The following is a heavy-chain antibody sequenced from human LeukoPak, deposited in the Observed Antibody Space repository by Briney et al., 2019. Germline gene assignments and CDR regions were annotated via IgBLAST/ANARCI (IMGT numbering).Heavy chain of an antibody. V-gene: IGHV3-30*02. CDR3: ARAQLSMAARQDY. J-gene: IGHJ4*02. CDR2: IRYDGTNK. CDR1: GFIFNTFG. Sequence: GGSLRLSCVASGFIFNTFGMHWVRLAPGKGLEWVAFIRYDGTNKYYADSVRGRFTISRDNSKNTLYLQMNSLRAEDTAVYYCARAQLSMAARQDYWGQGTLVTVSS. D-gene: IGHD6-6*01.